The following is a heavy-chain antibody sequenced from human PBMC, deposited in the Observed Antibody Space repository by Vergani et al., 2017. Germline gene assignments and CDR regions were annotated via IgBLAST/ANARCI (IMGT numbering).Heavy chain of an antibody. J-gene: IGHJ6*02. CDR1: GFTFSSYA. CDR2: ISGSGGST. D-gene: IGHD3-3*01. Sequence: EVQLLESGGGLVQPGGSLRLSCAASGFTFSSYAMSWVRQAPGKGLEWVSAISGSGGSTYYADPVKGRFTISRDNSKNTRYLQMNSLRAEDTAVYYCAKXPQSITIFGVVALFGMDVWGQGTTVTVSS. CDR3: AKXPQSITIFGVVALFGMDV. V-gene: IGHV3-23*01.